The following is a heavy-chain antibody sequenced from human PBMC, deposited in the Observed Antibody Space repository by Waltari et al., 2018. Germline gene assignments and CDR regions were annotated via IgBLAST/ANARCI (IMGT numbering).Heavy chain of an antibody. J-gene: IGHJ4*02. CDR2: IKSKTDGGTT. Sequence: EVQLVESGGGLVKPGGSLRLSCAASGFTFSNAWMSWVRQAPGKGLEWVGRIKSKTDGGTTDYAAPVKGRFTISRDDSKNTLYLQMNSLRAEDTAVYYCAKADWAKGSFDYWGQGTLVTVSS. D-gene: IGHD3-10*01. CDR1: GFTFSNAW. V-gene: IGHV3-15*01. CDR3: AKADWAKGSFDY.